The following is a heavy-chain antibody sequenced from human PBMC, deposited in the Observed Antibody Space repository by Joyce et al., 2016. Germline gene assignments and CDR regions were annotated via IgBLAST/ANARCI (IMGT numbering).Heavy chain of an antibody. CDR3: ARNRGSSGRHDAFDI. CDR2: IYYSGST. J-gene: IGHJ3*02. Sequence: QVQLQESGPGLVQPSETLSLTCTVSGGSVSNYFWSWIRQPPGKGLELIGYIYYSGSTKYNPSLKSRITISVDTSKKQFSLNLSSVTAADTAVYYCARNRGSSGRHDAFDIWGQGTMVTVSS. D-gene: IGHD3-22*01. V-gene: IGHV4-59*02. CDR1: GGSVSNYF.